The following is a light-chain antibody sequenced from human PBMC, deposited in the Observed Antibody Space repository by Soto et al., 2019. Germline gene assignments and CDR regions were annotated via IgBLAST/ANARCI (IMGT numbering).Light chain of an antibody. CDR2: DVS. CDR3: TSYSSSSTHVV. Sequence: QSALTQPASVSGSPGQSVTLSCTGTSSDIGGYDYVSWYHRHPGKAPKLIIYDVSNQPSGVSNRFSGSKSGNTASLTISGLQAEDDAEYYCTSYSSSSTHVVFGGGTKLTVL. J-gene: IGLJ2*01. CDR1: SSDIGGYDY. V-gene: IGLV2-14*01.